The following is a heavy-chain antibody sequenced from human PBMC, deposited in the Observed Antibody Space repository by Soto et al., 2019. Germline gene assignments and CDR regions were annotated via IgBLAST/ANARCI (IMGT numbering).Heavy chain of an antibody. CDR2: IYGSGGSGST. Sequence: SETLSLTCTVTGDSITSGGYYWSWIRQHPGKGLEWLGYIYGSGGSGSTLYNPSFERRVAISVDTSKNQFSLKLTSVTAADTAIYFCARLVYDTRLNYMYFDFWGQGALVTVSS. J-gene: IGHJ4*02. V-gene: IGHV4-31*03. D-gene: IGHD3-10*01. CDR1: GDSITSGGYY. CDR3: ARLVYDTRLNYMYFDF.